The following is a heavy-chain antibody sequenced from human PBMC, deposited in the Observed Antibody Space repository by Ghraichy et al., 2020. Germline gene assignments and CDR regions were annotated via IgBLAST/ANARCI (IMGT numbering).Heavy chain of an antibody. V-gene: IGHV4-59*01. Sequence: SQTLSLTCTVSGGSISNYYWSWIRQPPGKGLEWIGYNHYSGSTKYNPSVKSRVTISVDTSKNQFSLKLTSVTAADTAVYYCARGPGDPTIPGRDRSFDPWGQGTLVAVSS. CDR2: NHYSGST. CDR3: ARGPGDPTIPGRDRSFDP. D-gene: IGHD3-3*01. J-gene: IGHJ5*02. CDR1: GGSISNYY.